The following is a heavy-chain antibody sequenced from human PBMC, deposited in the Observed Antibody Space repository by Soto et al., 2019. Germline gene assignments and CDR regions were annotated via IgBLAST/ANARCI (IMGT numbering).Heavy chain of an antibody. CDR1: GFTLSNCA. CDR2: ISNDGTNK. J-gene: IGHJ4*01. Sequence: GGSLRLSCAASGFTLSNCAMHWIRQAPGKGLEWVALISNDGTNKYYADSVKGRLTISRDNSKSILYLQMNSLRAEDXALYYCAAAFLAAKSDFWGHGTLVTVSS. D-gene: IGHD3-3*02. CDR3: AAAFLAAKSDF. V-gene: IGHV3-30-3*01.